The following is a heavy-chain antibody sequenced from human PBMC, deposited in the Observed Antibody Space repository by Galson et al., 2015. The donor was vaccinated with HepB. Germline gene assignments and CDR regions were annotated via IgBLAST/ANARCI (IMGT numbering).Heavy chain of an antibody. CDR2: IKQDGSEK. D-gene: IGHD3-10*01. Sequence: SLRLSCAASGFTFSSYWMSWVRQAPGKGLEWVANIKQDGSEKYYVDSVKGRFTISRDNAKNSLYLQMNSLRAEDTAVYYCARGYGSGSYYFDYWGQGTLVTVSS. CDR3: ARGYGSGSYYFDY. V-gene: IGHV3-7*01. J-gene: IGHJ4*02. CDR1: GFTFSSYW.